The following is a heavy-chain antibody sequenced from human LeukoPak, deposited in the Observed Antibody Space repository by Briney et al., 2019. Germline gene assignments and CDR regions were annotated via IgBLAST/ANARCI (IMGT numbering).Heavy chain of an antibody. D-gene: IGHD3-10*01. V-gene: IGHV1-8*02. Sequence: ASVKVSCKASGYTFTGYYMHWVRQAPGQGLEWMGWINPNSGNTGYAQKFQGRVTMTRNTSISTAYMELSSLRSEDTAVYYCARGPYYYGSGYYMDVWGKGTTVTISS. CDR3: ARGPYYYGSGYYMDV. J-gene: IGHJ6*03. CDR1: GYTFTGYY. CDR2: INPNSGNT.